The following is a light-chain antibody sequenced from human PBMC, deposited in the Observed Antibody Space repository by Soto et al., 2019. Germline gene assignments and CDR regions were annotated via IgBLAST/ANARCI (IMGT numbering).Light chain of an antibody. CDR2: DSS. J-gene: IGKJ2*01. V-gene: IGKV1-39*01. Sequence: GDRVTITCRASQSISNYLSWYQQKPGKAPKLLIYDSSTLRSGVPSRFSGSGSGTDFTLTISSLQPEDFATYYCQQSYKAPRTFGQGTKLEIE. CDR1: QSISNY. CDR3: QQSYKAPRT.